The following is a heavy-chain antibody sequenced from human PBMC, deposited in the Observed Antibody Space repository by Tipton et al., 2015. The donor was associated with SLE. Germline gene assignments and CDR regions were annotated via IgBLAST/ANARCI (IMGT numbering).Heavy chain of an antibody. CDR2: ISDGGGT. Sequence: TLSLTCSVSGGSISSNYWIWIRQPPGKGLEWIGYISDGGGTNHNPSLKSRVTISVDPAKNQFSLKLTSVTAADTAVYLCARRNYDVLTGYYDGFDIWGHGTVVTVSS. D-gene: IGHD3-9*01. CDR3: ARRNYDVLTGYYDGFDI. J-gene: IGHJ3*02. CDR1: GGSISSNY. V-gene: IGHV4-59*12.